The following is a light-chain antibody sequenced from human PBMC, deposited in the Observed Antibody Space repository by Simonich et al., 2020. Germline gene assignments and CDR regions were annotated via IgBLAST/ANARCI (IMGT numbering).Light chain of an antibody. CDR3: QQYYSTPWT. J-gene: IGKJ1*01. CDR2: WAS. CDR1: QSVLYSSNNKNY. Sequence: DIVLTQSPDSLAVSLCERATINCKSSQSVLYSSNNKNYFAWYQQKPVQPPKLLIYWASTRESGVPDRFCGSGSGTDFTLTISSLQAEDVAVYYCQQYYSTPWTFGQGTKVEIK. V-gene: IGKV4-1*01.